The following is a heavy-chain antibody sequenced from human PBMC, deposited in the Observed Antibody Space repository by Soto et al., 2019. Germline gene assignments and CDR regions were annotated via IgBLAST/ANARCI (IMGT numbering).Heavy chain of an antibody. Sequence: LSLTCTVSGGSISSGGYYWSWIRQHPGKGLEWIGYIYYSGSTYYSPSLKSRVTISVDTSKNQFSLKLSSVTAADTAVYYCARGGDSSGYGGGAFDIWGQGTMVTVSS. J-gene: IGHJ3*02. CDR1: GGSISSGGYY. CDR2: IYYSGST. D-gene: IGHD3-22*01. CDR3: ARGGDSSGYGGGAFDI. V-gene: IGHV4-31*03.